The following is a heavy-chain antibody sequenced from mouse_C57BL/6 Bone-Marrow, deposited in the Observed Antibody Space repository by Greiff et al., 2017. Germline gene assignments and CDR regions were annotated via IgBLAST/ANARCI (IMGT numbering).Heavy chain of an antibody. J-gene: IGHJ1*03. CDR2: IDPSDSET. CDR3: ARTTVISDWDCDV. CDR1: GYTFTSYW. Sequence: QVQLQPPGAALVMPGASVKLSCKASGYTFTSYWLHWVQQRPGQGLEWLGEIDPSDSETNYNQKFKGKSTLTVDKSSSTAYMQLSRLTSEDSAVYYCARTTVISDWDCDVWGTGTTVTVSS. V-gene: IGHV1-69*01. D-gene: IGHD1-1*01.